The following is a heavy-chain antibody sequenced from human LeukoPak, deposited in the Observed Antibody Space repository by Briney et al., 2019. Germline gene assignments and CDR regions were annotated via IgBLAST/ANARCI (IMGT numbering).Heavy chain of an antibody. D-gene: IGHD6-19*01. CDR2: IYYSGST. CDR1: GGSISSYY. J-gene: IGHJ4*02. V-gene: IGHV4-59*01. Sequence: PSETLSLTCTVSGGSISSYYWSWIRQPPGKGLEWIGYIYYSGSTNYNPSLKSRVTISVDTSKNQFSLKLSSVTAADTAVYYWARKKISGWYYFDYWGQGTLVTVSS. CDR3: ARKKISGWYYFDY.